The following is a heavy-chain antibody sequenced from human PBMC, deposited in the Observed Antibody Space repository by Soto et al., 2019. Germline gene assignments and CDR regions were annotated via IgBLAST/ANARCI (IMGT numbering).Heavy chain of an antibody. J-gene: IGHJ4*02. V-gene: IGHV3-23*01. CDR3: ASDPRGPDY. CDR2: ISNSGDDT. Sequence: WSLRLSCGSSGSTCNTYCVSWVRQAPGRGLEWVSGISNSGDDTYYADSVKGRFTISSDISKNTLYLQMNNMRPGDTAIYYCASDPRGPDYWGQGILVTVSS. CDR1: GSTCNTYC. D-gene: IGHD2-21*01.